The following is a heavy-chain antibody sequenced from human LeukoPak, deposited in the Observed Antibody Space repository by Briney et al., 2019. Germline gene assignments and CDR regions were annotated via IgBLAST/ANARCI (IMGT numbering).Heavy chain of an antibody. V-gene: IGHV3-7*01. J-gene: IGHJ5*02. CDR2: MKEDGGEI. CDR1: GFTFSRHW. D-gene: IGHD4-23*01. CDR3: ARDRGYSTFDN. Sequence: GGSLRLSCAASGFTFSRHWMSWVRQAPGKGLEWVANMKEDGGEINYVDSVKGRFTISRDNAKNSLYLHMNSLRVEDTAVYYCARDRGYSTFDNWGQGTLVTVSS.